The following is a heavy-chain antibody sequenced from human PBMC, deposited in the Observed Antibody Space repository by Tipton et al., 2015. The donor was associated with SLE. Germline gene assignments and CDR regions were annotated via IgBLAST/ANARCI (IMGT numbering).Heavy chain of an antibody. CDR3: ARGSPARSGYYYYMDV. Sequence: TLSLTCAVYGGSFSVYYWTWIRQPPGKGLEWIGEINHGGSTNYNPSLKSRVTILIDTSKNQFSLKLSSVTAADTAVYYCARGSPARSGYYYYMDVWGKGTTVTVSS. CDR1: GGSFSVYY. J-gene: IGHJ6*03. CDR2: INHGGST. V-gene: IGHV4-34*01. D-gene: IGHD2-2*01.